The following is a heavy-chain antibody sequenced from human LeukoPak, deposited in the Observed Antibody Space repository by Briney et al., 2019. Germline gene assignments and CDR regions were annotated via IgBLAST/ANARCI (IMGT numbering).Heavy chain of an antibody. CDR3: ARGVSSWSYNWFDP. Sequence: PSETLSLTCAVSGGSISSSNWWSWVRQPPGKGLEWIGEIYHSGSTNYNPSLKSRVTISVDKSKNQFSLKLSSVTAADTAVYYCARGVSSWSYNWFDPWGQGTLVTVSS. J-gene: IGHJ5*02. CDR1: GGSISSSNW. CDR2: IYHSGST. D-gene: IGHD6-13*01. V-gene: IGHV4-4*02.